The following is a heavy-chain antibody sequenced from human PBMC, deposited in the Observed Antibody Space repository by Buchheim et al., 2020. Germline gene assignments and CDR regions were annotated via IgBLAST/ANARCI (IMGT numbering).Heavy chain of an antibody. CDR1: GLSLRNIGVS. D-gene: IGHD5-24*01. CDR3: ARENDYNALDS. Sequence: QVSLRESGPAQVRTTETLTLTCTVSGLSLRNIGVSVSWIRQPPGKPLQWLARIDWDDGKYYNTFLETRLPVSKRTSKKQVVLTLTNVDPADTPTYYCARENDYNALDSWGQGTL. CDR2: IDWDDGK. J-gene: IGHJ4*02. V-gene: IGHV2-70*15.